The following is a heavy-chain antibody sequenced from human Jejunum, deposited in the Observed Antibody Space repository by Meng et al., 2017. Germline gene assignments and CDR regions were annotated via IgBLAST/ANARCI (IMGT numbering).Heavy chain of an antibody. CDR1: GFTFSDYW. CDR3: ARETATGGSCNDR. CDR2: ISRDGIHT. J-gene: IGHJ5*02. V-gene: IGHV3-74*01. D-gene: IGHD2-8*02. Sequence: GESLKISCAASGFTFSDYWMHWVRQVPGKGLVWVSRISRDGIHTYYADSVQGRFTISRDNNKNTLYLQMNSLRVEDTALYYCARETATGGSCNDRWGQGTLVTVSS.